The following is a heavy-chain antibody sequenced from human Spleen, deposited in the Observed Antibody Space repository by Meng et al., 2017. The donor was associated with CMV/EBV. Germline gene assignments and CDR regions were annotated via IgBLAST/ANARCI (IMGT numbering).Heavy chain of an antibody. D-gene: IGHD4-17*01. J-gene: IGHJ4*02. CDR1: GFTFSSYA. CDR3: ARGLRINYFDY. Sequence: GGSLRLSCAASGFTFSSYAMHWVRQAPGKGLEWVAVISYDGSNKYYADSVKGRFTISRDNSKNTLYLQMNSLRAEDTAVYYCARGLRINYFDYWGQGTLVTVSS. V-gene: IGHV3-30-3*01. CDR2: ISYDGSNK.